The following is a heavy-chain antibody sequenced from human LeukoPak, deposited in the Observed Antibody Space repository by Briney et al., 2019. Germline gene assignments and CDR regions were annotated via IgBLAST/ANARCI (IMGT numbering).Heavy chain of an antibody. D-gene: IGHD3-22*01. CDR2: IYYSGST. CDR3: ARDEPGDYYDSSGFFN. V-gene: IGHV4-59*01. Sequence: PSETLSLTCTVSGGSISSYYWGWIWQPPGKGLEWIGYIYYSGSTNYNPSLKSRVTISVDTSKNQFSLKLSSVTAADTAVYYCARDEPGDYYDSSGFFNWGQGTLVTVSS. CDR1: GGSISSYY. J-gene: IGHJ4*02.